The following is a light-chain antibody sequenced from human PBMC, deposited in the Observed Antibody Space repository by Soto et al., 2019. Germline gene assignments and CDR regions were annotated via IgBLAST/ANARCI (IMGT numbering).Light chain of an antibody. CDR1: SSNIGSHT. J-gene: IGLJ2*01. Sequence: QSVLTQPPSASGTPGQRVTISCSGSSSNIGSHTVNWYQQLPGTAPKLLIYSNNQPPSGVPDRFSGSKSGTSASLAISGLQSEDEADYYCAAWDGSLNAVVFGGGTKLTVL. V-gene: IGLV1-44*01. CDR2: SNN. CDR3: AAWDGSLNAVV.